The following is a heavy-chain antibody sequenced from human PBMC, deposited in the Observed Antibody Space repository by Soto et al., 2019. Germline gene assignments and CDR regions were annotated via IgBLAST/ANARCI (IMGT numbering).Heavy chain of an antibody. Sequence: GGSLRLSCAASGFTFSSYSMNWVRQAPGKGLEWVSSISSSSSYIYYADSVKGRFTISRDNAKNSLYLQMNSLRAEDTAVYYCARGPRVVMVPNDAFDIWGQGTMVTVSS. J-gene: IGHJ3*02. D-gene: IGHD3-22*01. CDR3: ARGPRVVMVPNDAFDI. CDR2: ISSSSSYI. V-gene: IGHV3-21*01. CDR1: GFTFSSYS.